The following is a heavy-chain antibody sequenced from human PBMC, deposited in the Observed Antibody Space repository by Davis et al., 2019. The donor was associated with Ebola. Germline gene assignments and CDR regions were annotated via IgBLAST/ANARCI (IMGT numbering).Heavy chain of an antibody. V-gene: IGHV1-69*13. CDR3: TGGQEVTYYYGMDV. CDR1: GYTFTSYA. D-gene: IGHD2-8*02. J-gene: IGHJ6*02. Sequence: SVKVSCKASGYTFTSYAMHWVRQAPGQGLEWMGGIIPIFGTANYAQKFQGRVTITADESTSTAYMELSSLRSEDTAVYYCTGGQEVTYYYGMDVWGQGTTVTVSS. CDR2: IIPIFGTA.